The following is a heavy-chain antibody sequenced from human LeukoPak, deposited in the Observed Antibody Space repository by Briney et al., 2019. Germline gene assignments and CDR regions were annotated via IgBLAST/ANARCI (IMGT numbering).Heavy chain of an antibody. CDR2: ISGSGGST. CDR3: ANGLRGFPDGDWDY. J-gene: IGHJ4*02. CDR1: GFTFSSYA. Sequence: GGSLRLSCAASGFTFSSYAMSWVRQAPGKGLEWVSAISGSGGSTYYADSVKGRFTISRDNSKNTLCLQMNSLRAEDTAVYYCANGLRGFPDGDWDYWGQGTLVTVSS. V-gene: IGHV3-23*01. D-gene: IGHD4-17*01.